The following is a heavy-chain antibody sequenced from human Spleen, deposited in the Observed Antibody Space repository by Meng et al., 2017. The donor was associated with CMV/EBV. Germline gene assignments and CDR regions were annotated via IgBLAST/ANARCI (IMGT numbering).Heavy chain of an antibody. CDR3: ARGDVEYQKCFDP. CDR1: GYSFTSFW. V-gene: IGHV5-51*01. J-gene: IGHJ5*01. CDR2: IYPGDSDT. Sequence: GGSLRLSCKGSGYSFTSFWIGWVRQMPGKGLEWMGIIYPGDSDTRYSPSFQGQVTISADKSISTAYLQWSSLKASDTAMYYCARGDVEYQKCFDPWGQGTLVTVSS. D-gene: IGHD2-2*01.